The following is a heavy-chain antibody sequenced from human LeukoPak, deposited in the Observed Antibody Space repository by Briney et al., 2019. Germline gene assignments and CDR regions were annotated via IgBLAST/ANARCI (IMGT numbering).Heavy chain of an antibody. Sequence: GGSLRLSCVASGFTFSSYWMSWVRQAPGKGLEWVANIKQDGSEKYYVDSVKGRFTVSRDNAKNSLSLQMNSLRAEDTAVYYCALMANRYFEYWGQGTLVTVSS. V-gene: IGHV3-7*01. J-gene: IGHJ4*02. CDR2: IKQDGSEK. CDR3: ALMANRYFEY. D-gene: IGHD5-24*01. CDR1: GFTFSSYW.